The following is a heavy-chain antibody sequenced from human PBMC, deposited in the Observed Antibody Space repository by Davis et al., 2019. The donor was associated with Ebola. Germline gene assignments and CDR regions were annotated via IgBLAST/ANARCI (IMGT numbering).Heavy chain of an antibody. D-gene: IGHD6-19*01. CDR1: GGTFTNYA. Sequence: ASVKVSCKTSGGTFTNYAVNWVRQAPGQGLEWMGWVSGYNGNTIYAQKFQGRFTMTTDTSTSTAYMELRSLRSDDTAVYYCARVSFIAVVVIDYWGQGTLVTVSS. CDR2: VSGYNGNT. CDR3: ARVSFIAVVVIDY. V-gene: IGHV1-18*01. J-gene: IGHJ4*02.